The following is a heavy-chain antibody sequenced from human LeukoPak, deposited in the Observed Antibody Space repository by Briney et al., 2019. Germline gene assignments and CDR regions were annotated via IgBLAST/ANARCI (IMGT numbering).Heavy chain of an antibody. CDR2: IRQDEGEK. CDR1: AFTFSSYW. D-gene: IGHD5-12*01. V-gene: IGHV3-7*01. CDR3: ARDYGHSGFDYLPYD. J-gene: IGHJ4*02. Sequence: PGGSLRLSCEASAFTFSSYWMSWVRQAPGKGLEWVANIRQDEGEKYYADSVWGRFTISRDNAQNLVYLQMDNLGAEDTGVYYCARDYGHSGFDYLPYDWGQGTLVTVSS.